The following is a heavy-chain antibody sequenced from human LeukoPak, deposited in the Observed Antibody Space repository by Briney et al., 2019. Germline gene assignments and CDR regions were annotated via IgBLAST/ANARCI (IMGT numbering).Heavy chain of an antibody. V-gene: IGHV4-59*01. J-gene: IGHJ5*02. CDR2: IYYSGST. CDR3: ARVVVVTWFDP. D-gene: IGHD3-22*01. CDR1: GGSISSYY. Sequence: PSETLSLTCTVSGGSISSYYWSWIRQPPGKGLEWIGYIYYSGSTNYNPSLKSRVTLSVDTSKNQFSLKLSSVTAADTAVYYCARVVVVTWFDPWGQGTLVTVSS.